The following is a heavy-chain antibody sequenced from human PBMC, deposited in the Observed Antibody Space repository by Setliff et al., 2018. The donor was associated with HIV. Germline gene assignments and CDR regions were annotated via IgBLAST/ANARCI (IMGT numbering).Heavy chain of an antibody. CDR1: GGSMSNYY. V-gene: IGHV4-59*01. CDR2: IQYSDSS. J-gene: IGHJ3*01. D-gene: IGHD3-22*01. CDR3: ARSGYTSGFYWVFGAFGV. Sequence: PSETLSLTCTVSGGSMSNYYWSWIRQPPGKRPEWIASIQYSDSSHYNPSLQSRVTMSVDTSTKQFSLYLSSVNETDTAVYYCARSGYTSGFYWVFGAFGVWGQGKLVT.